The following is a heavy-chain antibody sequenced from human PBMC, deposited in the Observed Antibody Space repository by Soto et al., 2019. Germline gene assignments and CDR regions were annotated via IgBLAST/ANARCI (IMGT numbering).Heavy chain of an antibody. V-gene: IGHV5-10-1*03. J-gene: IGHJ5*02. CDR3: AKHTRPWIFWDA. CDR2: IDPSDSYT. D-gene: IGHD3-9*01. CDR1: GYSFTSYW. Sequence: EVQLVQSGAEVKKPGESLRISCKGSGYSFTSYWISWVRQMPGKGLEWMGRIDPSDSYTNYSPSFQGHVTISADKSISTAYLQWSSLKASDTAMYYCAKHTRPWIFWDAWGQGTLVTVSS.